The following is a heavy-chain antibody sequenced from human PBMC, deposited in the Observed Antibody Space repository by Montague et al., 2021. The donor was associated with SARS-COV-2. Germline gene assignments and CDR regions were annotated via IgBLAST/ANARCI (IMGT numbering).Heavy chain of an antibody. CDR2: IYWDDDE. CDR3: AHSKSSGWYGDWFDP. D-gene: IGHD6-19*01. CDR1: GFSLSTSGVG. J-gene: IGHJ5*02. V-gene: IGHV2-5*02. Sequence: PALVKPTQTLTLTCTFSGFSLSTSGVGVGWIRQPPGKALEWLALIYWDDDERYSPSLKSRLTITKDTSKNQVVLTMTNMDPVDTATYYCAHSKSSGWYGDWFDPWGQGTLVTVSS.